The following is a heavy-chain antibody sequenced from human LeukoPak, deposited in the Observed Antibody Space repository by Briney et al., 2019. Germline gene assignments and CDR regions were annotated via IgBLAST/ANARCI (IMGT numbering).Heavy chain of an antibody. Sequence: PGGSLRLSCAASGFTFNTYWLHWVRQAPGKGLVWVSRINSDGSSTTYADSVKGRFTISRDNSKNTLYLQMNSLRAEDTAVYYCAKGDSSGYPQTNFDYWGQGTLVTVSS. D-gene: IGHD3-22*01. CDR2: INSDGSST. J-gene: IGHJ4*02. V-gene: IGHV3-74*03. CDR1: GFTFNTYW. CDR3: AKGDSSGYPQTNFDY.